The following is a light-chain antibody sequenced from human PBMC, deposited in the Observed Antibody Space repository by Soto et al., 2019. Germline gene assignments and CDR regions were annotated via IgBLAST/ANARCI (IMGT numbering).Light chain of an antibody. CDR3: MQTLQSRT. Sequence: DIVVTQSPLSLPVTPGEPASISCRSSQSLLHSNGNIYLDWYLQKPGQSPQVLIYMGSNRASGVPDRFSGSGSGTDFTLKISRVEAEDVGGYYCMQTLQSRTFGPGTKVEIK. CDR2: MGS. CDR1: QSLLHSNGNIY. V-gene: IGKV2-28*01. J-gene: IGKJ3*01.